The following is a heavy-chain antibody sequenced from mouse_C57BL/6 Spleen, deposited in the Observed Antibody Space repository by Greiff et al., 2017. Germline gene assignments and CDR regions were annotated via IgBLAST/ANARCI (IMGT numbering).Heavy chain of an antibody. CDR1: GYTFTSYW. Sequence: QVQLQQPGAELVRPGTSVKLSCKASGYTFTSYWMHWVKQRPGQGLEWIGVIDPSASYTNYNQKFKGKATLTVDTSSSTAYMQLSSLTSEDSAVYYCARETAQALDYWGQGTTLTVSS. J-gene: IGHJ2*01. CDR2: IDPSASYT. D-gene: IGHD3-2*02. V-gene: IGHV1-59*01. CDR3: ARETAQALDY.